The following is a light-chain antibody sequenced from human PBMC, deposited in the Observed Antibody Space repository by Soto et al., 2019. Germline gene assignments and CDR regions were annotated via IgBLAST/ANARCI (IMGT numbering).Light chain of an antibody. CDR2: GAS. CDR1: QSVSSY. J-gene: IGKJ5*01. V-gene: IGKV3D-15*01. Sequence: EIRMTQSPSTLSVSKGERATLSCRASQSVSSYLAWYQQKPGQAPRLLIYGASTRATGIPDRFSGSGSGTDFSLTISRRLHPDYSAYYYRQYYNTWPITFCQGTRLEIK. CDR3: QYYNTWPIT.